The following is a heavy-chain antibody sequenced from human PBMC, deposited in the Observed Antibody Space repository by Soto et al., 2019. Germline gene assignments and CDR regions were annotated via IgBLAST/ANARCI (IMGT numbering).Heavy chain of an antibody. V-gene: IGHV4-61*08. CDR2: VYYTRVT. CDR1: GGSLNTYASY. J-gene: IGHJ2*01. D-gene: IGHD3-22*01. Sequence: LSLTFTVSGGSLNTYASYWSWVRQPSVGGLEYLTYVYYTRVTNYNPSLKSRVTISLDLSKSQFFLTLSSVTPPDTATYYFSRVLDSRWYCSVWGRG. CDR3: SRVLDSRWYCSV.